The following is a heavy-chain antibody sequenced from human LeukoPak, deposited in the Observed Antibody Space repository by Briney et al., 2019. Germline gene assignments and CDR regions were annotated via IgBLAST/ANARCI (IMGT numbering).Heavy chain of an antibody. CDR3: ADYYYDSSGYYAGDY. D-gene: IGHD3-22*01. Sequence: PGGSLRLSCAASGFTFSSYAMHRVRQAPGKGLEWVAVISYDGSNKYYADSVKGRFTISRDNSKNTLYLQMNSLRAEDTAVYYCADYYYDSSGYYAGDYWGQGTLVTVSS. J-gene: IGHJ4*02. CDR1: GFTFSSYA. V-gene: IGHV3-30-3*01. CDR2: ISYDGSNK.